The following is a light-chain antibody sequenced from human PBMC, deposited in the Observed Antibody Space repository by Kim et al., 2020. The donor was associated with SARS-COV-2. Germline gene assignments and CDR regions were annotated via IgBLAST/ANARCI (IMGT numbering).Light chain of an antibody. V-gene: IGKV1-5*03. Sequence: DIQMTQSPSTLSASLGDSVTITCRASQSISSWLAWYQYRPGTAPKLLIYKASTLQTGVPSRFSGSGSGTEFTLTISSLVPDDFATYFCKQYNSYPLTFGGGTKVDIK. CDR1: QSISSW. J-gene: IGKJ4*01. CDR3: KQYNSYPLT. CDR2: KAS.